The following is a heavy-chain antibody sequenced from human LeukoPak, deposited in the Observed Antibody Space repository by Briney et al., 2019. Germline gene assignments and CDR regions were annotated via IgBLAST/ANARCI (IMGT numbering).Heavy chain of an antibody. Sequence: GGSLRLSCAASGFTFSSYAMHWVRQAPGKGLEWVAVISYDGSNKYYADSVKGRFTISRDNSKNTLYLQINSLRAEDTAVYYCARVWFSSYYDFWSGYYEDYWGQGTLVTVSS. CDR1: GFTFSSYA. D-gene: IGHD3-3*01. CDR2: ISYDGSNK. CDR3: ARVWFSSYYDFWSGYYEDY. V-gene: IGHV3-30-3*01. J-gene: IGHJ4*02.